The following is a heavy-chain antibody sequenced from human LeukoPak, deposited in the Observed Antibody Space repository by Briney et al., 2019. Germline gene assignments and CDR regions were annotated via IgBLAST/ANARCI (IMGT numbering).Heavy chain of an antibody. J-gene: IGHJ4*02. CDR1: GGTFSSYA. CDR3: AKDRSITMIVVVTTLFDY. V-gene: IGHV1-69*04. CDR2: IIPILGIA. Sequence: SVKVSCKASGGTFSSYAISWVRQAPGQGLEWMGRIIPILGIANYAQKFQGRVTITADKSTSTAYMELSSLRSEDTAVYYCAKDRSITMIVVVTTLFDYWGQGTLVTVSS. D-gene: IGHD3-22*01.